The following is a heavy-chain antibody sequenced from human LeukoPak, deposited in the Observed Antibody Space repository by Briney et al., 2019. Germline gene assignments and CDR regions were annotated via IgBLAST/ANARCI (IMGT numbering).Heavy chain of an antibody. Sequence: GESLKISCKGSGYSFTSYWIGWVRQMPGKGLEWMGIIYPGDPDTRYSPSFQGQVTISADKSISTAYLQWSSLKASDTAMYYCARAKVDTAMVTGAFDIWGQGTMVTVSS. CDR2: IYPGDPDT. D-gene: IGHD5-18*01. CDR1: GYSFTSYW. V-gene: IGHV5-51*01. J-gene: IGHJ3*02. CDR3: ARAKVDTAMVTGAFDI.